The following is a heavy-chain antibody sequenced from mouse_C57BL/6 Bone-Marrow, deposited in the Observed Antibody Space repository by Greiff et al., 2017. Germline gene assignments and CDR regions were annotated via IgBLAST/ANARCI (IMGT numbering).Heavy chain of an antibody. Sequence: VQLKESGPVLVKPGASVKMSCKASGYTFTDYYMNWVKQSHGKSLEWIGVINPYNGGTSYNQKFKGKATLTVDKSSSTAYMELNSLTSEDSAVYYCARRITTVAPDYWGQGTTLTVSS. CDR2: INPYNGGT. D-gene: IGHD1-1*01. CDR1: GYTFTDYY. CDR3: ARRITTVAPDY. J-gene: IGHJ2*01. V-gene: IGHV1-19*01.